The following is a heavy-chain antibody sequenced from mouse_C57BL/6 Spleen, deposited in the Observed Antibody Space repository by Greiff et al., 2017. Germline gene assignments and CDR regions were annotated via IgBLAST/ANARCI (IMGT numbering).Heavy chain of an antibody. CDR1: GYTFTSYW. V-gene: IGHV1-69*01. CDR3: ARGHYDYGGDDY. Sequence: VQLQQPGAELVMPGASVKLSCKASGYTFTSYWMHWVKQRPGQGLEWIGEIDPSDSYTNYNQKFKGKSTLTVDKSSSTAYMQLSSLTSEDSAVYYCARGHYDYGGDDYWGQGTTLTVSS. CDR2: IDPSDSYT. D-gene: IGHD2-4*01. J-gene: IGHJ2*01.